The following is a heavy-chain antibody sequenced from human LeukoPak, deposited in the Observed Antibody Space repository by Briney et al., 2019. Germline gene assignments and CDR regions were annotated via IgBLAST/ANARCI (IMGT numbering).Heavy chain of an antibody. CDR1: GFTFSSYG. CDR3: ARSGSYYVGSLYYFDY. Sequence: PGGSLRLSCAASGFTFSSYGMHWVRQAPGKGLEWVAVISYDGSNKYYADSVKGRFTISRDNSKNTLYLQMNSLRAEDTAVYYCARSGSYYVGSLYYFDYWGQGTLVTVSS. J-gene: IGHJ4*02. CDR2: ISYDGSNK. D-gene: IGHD1-26*01. V-gene: IGHV3-30*03.